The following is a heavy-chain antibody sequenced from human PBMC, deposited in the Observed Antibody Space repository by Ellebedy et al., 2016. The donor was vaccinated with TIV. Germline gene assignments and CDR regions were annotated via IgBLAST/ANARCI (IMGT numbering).Heavy chain of an antibody. CDR3: ASFLTTVTTESGYFDY. CDR1: GGSFSAFY. Sequence: ESLKISCAVNGGSFSAFYWSWIRQPPGKGLEWIGYIYYSGSTNYNPSLKSRVTISVDTSKNQFSLKLSSVTAADTAVYYCASFLTTVTTESGYFDYWGQGTLVTVSS. D-gene: IGHD4-17*01. CDR2: IYYSGST. J-gene: IGHJ4*02. V-gene: IGHV4-59*08.